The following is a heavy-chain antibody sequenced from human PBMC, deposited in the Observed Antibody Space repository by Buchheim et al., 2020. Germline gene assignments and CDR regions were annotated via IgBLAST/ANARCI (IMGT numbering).Heavy chain of an antibody. V-gene: IGHV3-48*03. D-gene: IGHD2-15*01. CDR2: ISSSGSTI. CDR1: GFTFSSYE. J-gene: IGHJ4*02. CDR3: ARDPRYCSGGSCYPDY. Sequence: EVQLVESGGGLVQPGGSLRLSCAASGFTFSSYEMNWVRQAPGKGLEWVSYISSSGSTIYYADSVKGRFTIPRDNAKNYLYLQMNSLRAEDTAVYYCARDPRYCSGGSCYPDYWGQGTL.